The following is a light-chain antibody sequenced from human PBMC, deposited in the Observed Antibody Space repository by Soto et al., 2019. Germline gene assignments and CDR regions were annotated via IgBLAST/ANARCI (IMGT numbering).Light chain of an antibody. CDR3: QQYRDYPLT. J-gene: IGKJ4*01. CDR1: QDIRND. V-gene: IGKV1-16*01. CDR2: AAS. Sequence: DIQMTQSPSSLSPSVGDRVTITCRASQDIRNDLVWIQQKPGRAPKSLIYAASSLQSGVPSRFRGSGSGTDFTLIIDNLQPEDFATYYCQQYRDYPLTFGGGTRVEIE.